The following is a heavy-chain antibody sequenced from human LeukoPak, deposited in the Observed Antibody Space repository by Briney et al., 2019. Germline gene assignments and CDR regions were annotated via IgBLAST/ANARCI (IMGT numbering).Heavy chain of an antibody. Sequence: LGGSLRLSCAASGFTFSSYAVHWVRQAPGKGLEWVAVISYDGSNKYYADSVKGRFTISRDNSKNTLYLQMNSLRAEDTAVYYCARAVYDILTGYYIDYWGQGTLVTVSS. CDR3: ARAVYDILTGYYIDY. V-gene: IGHV3-30*04. J-gene: IGHJ4*02. CDR1: GFTFSSYA. CDR2: ISYDGSNK. D-gene: IGHD3-9*01.